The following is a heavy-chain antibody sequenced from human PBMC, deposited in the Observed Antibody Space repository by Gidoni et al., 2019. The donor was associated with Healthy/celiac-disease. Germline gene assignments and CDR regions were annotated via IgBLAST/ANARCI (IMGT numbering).Heavy chain of an antibody. CDR3: AVLGYCSSTSCYEGWFDP. V-gene: IGHV5-51*01. CDR1: GYSFTSYW. CDR2: IYPGDSDT. D-gene: IGHD2-2*01. J-gene: IGHJ5*02. Sequence: EVQLVQSGAAVKKPGESLKISCKGSGYSFTSYWIGWVRHMPGKGLEWMGIIYPGDSDTRYSPSFQGLVTISADKSISTAYLQWSSLKASDTAMYYCAVLGYCSSTSCYEGWFDPWGQGTLVTVSS.